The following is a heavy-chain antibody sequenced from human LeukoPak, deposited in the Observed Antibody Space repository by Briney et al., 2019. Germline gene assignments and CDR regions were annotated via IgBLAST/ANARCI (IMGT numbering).Heavy chain of an antibody. CDR2: ISSSSSYI. V-gene: IGHV3-21*01. CDR3: ARDSHGYSYGLTAY. D-gene: IGHD5-18*01. Sequence: GGSLRLSCAASGFTFSSYSMNWVRQAPGKGLEWVSSISSSSSYIYYADSVKGRFTISRDNAKNSLYPQMNSLRAEDTAVYYCARDSHGYSYGLTAYWGQGTLVTVSS. J-gene: IGHJ4*02. CDR1: GFTFSSYS.